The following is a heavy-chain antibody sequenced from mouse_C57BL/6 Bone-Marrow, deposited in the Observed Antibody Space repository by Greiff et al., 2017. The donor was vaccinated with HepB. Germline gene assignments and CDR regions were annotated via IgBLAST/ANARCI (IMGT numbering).Heavy chain of an antibody. D-gene: IGHD1-1*01. Sequence: EVKLVESGPGLVKPSQSLSLTCSVTGYSITSGYYWNWIRQFPGNKLEWMGYISYDGSNNYNPSLKNRISITRYTSKNQFFLKLNSVTTEDTATYYCASDWYYGSSYLAWFAYWGQGTLVTVSA. V-gene: IGHV3-6*01. CDR1: GYSITSGYY. J-gene: IGHJ3*01. CDR2: ISYDGSN. CDR3: ASDWYYGSSYLAWFAY.